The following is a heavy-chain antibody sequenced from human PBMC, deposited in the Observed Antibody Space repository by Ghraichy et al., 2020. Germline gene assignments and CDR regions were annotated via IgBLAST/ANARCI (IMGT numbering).Heavy chain of an antibody. CDR3: ARRRGPGGYCGGASCYPHMDV. Sequence: GESLNISCAASGFTFSRHAMHWVRQAPGKGLDWVAVIWYDDSHKFYADSVAGRFTISRDDNENTMYLQMNSLRVEDTAVYYCARRRGPGGYCGGASCYPHMDVWGEGTTVTVS. CDR2: IWYDDSHK. D-gene: IGHD2-21*01. J-gene: IGHJ6*03. V-gene: IGHV3-33*01. CDR1: GFTFSRHA.